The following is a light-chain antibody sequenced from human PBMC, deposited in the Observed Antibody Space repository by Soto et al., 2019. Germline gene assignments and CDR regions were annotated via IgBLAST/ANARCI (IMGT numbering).Light chain of an antibody. CDR1: SSDVGGYNY. CDR3: CSYAGSQTWV. Sequence: QSVLTQPRSVSGSPGQSVTISCTGTSSDVGGYNYVSWYQQHPGKAPKLIIYDVSKRPSGVPDCFSGSRSGNTASLTISGLQAEDEADYYCCSYAGSQTWVFGGGTKLTVL. V-gene: IGLV2-11*01. J-gene: IGLJ3*02. CDR2: DVS.